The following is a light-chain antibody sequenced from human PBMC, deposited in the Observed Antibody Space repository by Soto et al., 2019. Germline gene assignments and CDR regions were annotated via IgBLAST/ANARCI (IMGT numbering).Light chain of an antibody. V-gene: IGKV3-20*01. CDR2: GAS. CDR1: QSVRDNY. J-gene: IGKJ2*01. CDR3: QQYGTVPDT. Sequence: EIVLTQSPGTLSLSPGERATLSCRTSQSVRDNYLAWYQQKPGQPPRLLIYGASSRVTGIPDRFSGSGSGTDFTLTISRLEAEDFAVYYCQQYGTVPDTFGQGTKLEIK.